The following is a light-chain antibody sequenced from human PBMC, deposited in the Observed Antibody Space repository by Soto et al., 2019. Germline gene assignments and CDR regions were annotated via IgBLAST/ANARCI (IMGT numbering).Light chain of an antibody. CDR3: QQSFTTASIT. CDR1: QSISRN. J-gene: IGKJ5*01. CDR2: AAS. V-gene: IGKV1-39*01. Sequence: DIQMTQSPSSLSASVGDRVTITCRASQSISRNLNWYQHKPGNAPKLLIYAASSLQNGVPSRFRGGGSGTEFTLIINSLQPEDFGTYYCQQSFTTASITFGQGTRLEIK.